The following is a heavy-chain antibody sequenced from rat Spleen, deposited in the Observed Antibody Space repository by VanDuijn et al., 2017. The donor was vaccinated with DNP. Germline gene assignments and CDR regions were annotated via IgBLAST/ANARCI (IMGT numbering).Heavy chain of an antibody. Sequence: EVKLVESGGVLVQPGRSLKLSCAASGFNFNDYWMGWVRQAPGKGLEWIGEINEDSGTINYTPSLKDKFTISRDNAQNTLYLQMSKLGSEDSAIYYCSREGLRASDYWGQGVLVTVSS. CDR1: GFNFNDYW. CDR2: INEDSGTI. D-gene: IGHD4-1*01. CDR3: SREGLRASDY. J-gene: IGHJ2*01. V-gene: IGHV4-2*01.